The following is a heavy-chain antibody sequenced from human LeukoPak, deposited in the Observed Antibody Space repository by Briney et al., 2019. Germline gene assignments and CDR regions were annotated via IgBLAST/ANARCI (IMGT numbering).Heavy chain of an antibody. D-gene: IGHD3-3*01. CDR2: ISSSSSYI. CDR1: GFTFSSYS. Sequence: PGGSLRLSCAASGFTFSSYSMNWVRQAPGKGLEWVSSISSSSSYIYYADSVKGRFTISRDNSKNTLYLQMNSLRAEDTAVYYCAREIGPHFGVVNNYYGMDVWGQGTTVTVSS. CDR3: AREIGPHFGVVNNYYGMDV. J-gene: IGHJ6*02. V-gene: IGHV3-21*01.